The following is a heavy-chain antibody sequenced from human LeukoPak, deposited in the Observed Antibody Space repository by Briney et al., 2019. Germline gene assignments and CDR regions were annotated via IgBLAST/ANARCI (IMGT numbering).Heavy chain of an antibody. V-gene: IGHV3-30-3*01. J-gene: IGHJ4*02. D-gene: IGHD2-15*01. Sequence: GGSLRLSCAASGFTFSSYAMHWVRQAPGKGLEWVAVISYDGSNKYYADSVKGRFTISRDNSKNTLYLQVNSLRADDTAVFYCAKVRSRRDIIVGGPTEYWGQGTLVTVSS. CDR1: GFTFSSYA. CDR2: ISYDGSNK. CDR3: AKVRSRRDIIVGGPTEY.